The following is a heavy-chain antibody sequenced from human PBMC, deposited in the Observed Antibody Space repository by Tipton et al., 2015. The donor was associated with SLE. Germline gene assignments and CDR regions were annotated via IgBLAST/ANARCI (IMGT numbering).Heavy chain of an antibody. CDR2: VYNDGST. CDR3: AAGRELINWFDP. CDR1: GFTFNNYA. D-gene: IGHD1-7*01. J-gene: IGHJ5*02. Sequence: GSLRLSCAASGFTFNNYAMSWVRQAPGKGLEWVSVVYNDGSTQYTDSVKGRFTISRDNSKHTVFLEMNSLRREDTAVYYCAAGRELINWFDPWGQGTLVTVSS. V-gene: IGHV3-23*03.